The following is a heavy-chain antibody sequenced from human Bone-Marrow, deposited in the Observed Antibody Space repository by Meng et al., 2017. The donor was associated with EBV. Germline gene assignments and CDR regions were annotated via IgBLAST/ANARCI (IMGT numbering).Heavy chain of an antibody. J-gene: IGHJ4*02. Sequence: EQSGTGVKMPGSAVKISGKTSGGPLRSEVVSWVRQGPGQGLEWLGGLIPMSGAPHYAQKFQNRVTITADEYTRTHYMELSSLRSDDTAVYYCASESGRGFTPDFWGQGTLVTVSS. CDR2: LIPMSGAP. CDR1: GGPLRSEV. V-gene: IGHV1-69*01. D-gene: IGHD3-10*01. CDR3: ASESGRGFTPDF.